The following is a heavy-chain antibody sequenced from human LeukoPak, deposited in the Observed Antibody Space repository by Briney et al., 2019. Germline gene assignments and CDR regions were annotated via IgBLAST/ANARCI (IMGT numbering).Heavy chain of an antibody. D-gene: IGHD2-2*02. CDR3: ARERMSDIVVVPAAIDRLYYYYGMDV. Sequence: SVKVSCKASGGTFSSYAISWVRQAPGQGLEWMGGIIPIFGTVNYAQKFQGRVTITADESTSTAYMGLSSLRSEDTAVYYCARERMSDIVVVPAAIDRLYYYYGMDVWGQGTTVTVSS. V-gene: IGHV1-69*13. CDR1: GGTFSSYA. J-gene: IGHJ6*02. CDR2: IIPIFGTV.